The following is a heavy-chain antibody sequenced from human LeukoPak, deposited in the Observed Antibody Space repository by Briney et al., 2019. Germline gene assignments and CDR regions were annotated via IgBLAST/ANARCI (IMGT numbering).Heavy chain of an antibody. J-gene: IGHJ1*01. D-gene: IGHD1-14*01. CDR2: IYSGGST. CDR3: ASGTPTGREYFQH. Sequence: GGSLRLSCAAPGFTVSSNYMSWVRQAPGKGLEWVSVIYSGGSTYYADSVKGRFTISRDNSKNTLYLQMNSLRAEDTAVYYCASGTPTGREYFQHWGQGTLVTVSS. V-gene: IGHV3-66*01. CDR1: GFTVSSNY.